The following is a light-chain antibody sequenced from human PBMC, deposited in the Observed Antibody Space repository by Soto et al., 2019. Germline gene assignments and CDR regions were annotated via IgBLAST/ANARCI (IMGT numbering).Light chain of an antibody. V-gene: IGKV3-15*01. J-gene: IGKJ1*01. CDR3: HHYGRSPGT. Sequence: EIVMTQYPATLSVSPGEGATLSCRASQSVSTNLAWYQQKPGQAPRLLIYGASTRTTDIPGRFSGSGSGTDFTLTISSLQFEDFAVYYCHHYGRSPGTFGQGTKVDIK. CDR1: QSVSTN. CDR2: GAS.